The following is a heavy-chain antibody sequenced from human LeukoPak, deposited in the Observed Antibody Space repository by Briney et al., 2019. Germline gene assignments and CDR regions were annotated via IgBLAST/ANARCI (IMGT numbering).Heavy chain of an antibody. Sequence: GGSLRLSCAASGFTFSSYEMNWVRQAPGKGLEWVSYISSSGSTTYYADSVKGRFTISRDSSKNTLYLQMNSLRTEDTAMYYCANSWEPNHGCDYWGQGTLVTVSS. J-gene: IGHJ4*02. CDR3: ANSWEPNHGCDY. D-gene: IGHD1-26*01. CDR1: GFTFSSYE. V-gene: IGHV3-48*03. CDR2: ISSSGSTT.